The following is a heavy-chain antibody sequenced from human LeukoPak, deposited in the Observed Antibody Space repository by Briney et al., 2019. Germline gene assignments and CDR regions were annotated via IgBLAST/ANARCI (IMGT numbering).Heavy chain of an antibody. J-gene: IGHJ4*02. D-gene: IGHD6-19*01. Sequence: GGSLRLSCAASGFTFSNYGMHWVRQAPGKGLEWVALISYDGSNKYYADSVKGRFTISRDNSKNTLYLQMNSLRAEDTAVYYCAKDRGSSGTCYFDYWGQGTLVTVSS. CDR2: ISYDGSNK. CDR3: AKDRGSSGTCYFDY. V-gene: IGHV3-30*18. CDR1: GFTFSNYG.